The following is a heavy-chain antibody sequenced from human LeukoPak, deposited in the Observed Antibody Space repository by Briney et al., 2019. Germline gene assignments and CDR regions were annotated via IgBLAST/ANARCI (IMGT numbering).Heavy chain of an antibody. D-gene: IGHD3-3*01. J-gene: IGHJ4*02. CDR3: ASGIYDGSPLDY. V-gene: IGHV3-21*01. CDR1: GFNFNAYI. CDR2: ISTSSTYI. Sequence: PGGSLRLSCAASGFNFNAYIMNWVRQAPGKGLEWVSSISTSSTYIYYADSVKGRFTISRDNAKKSLYVQMNSLRAEDTAVYYCASGIYDGSPLDYWGQGTLVTVSS.